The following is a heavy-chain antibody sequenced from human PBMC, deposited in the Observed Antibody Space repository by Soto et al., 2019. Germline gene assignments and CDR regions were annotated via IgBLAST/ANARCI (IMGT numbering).Heavy chain of an antibody. J-gene: IGHJ4*02. Sequence: AGGSLRLSCAASGFTFSSYEMNWVRQAPGKGPEWVSYISSSGSTIYYADSVKGRFSISRDNAKNSLYLQMNSLRAEDTAVYYCAIAAAKDYWGQGTLVTVSS. CDR3: AIAAAKDY. D-gene: IGHD6-13*01. CDR1: GFTFSSYE. V-gene: IGHV3-48*03. CDR2: ISSSGSTI.